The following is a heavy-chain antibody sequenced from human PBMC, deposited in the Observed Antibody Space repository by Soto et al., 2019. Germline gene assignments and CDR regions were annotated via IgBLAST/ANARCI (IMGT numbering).Heavy chain of an antibody. V-gene: IGHV1-3*01. CDR2: INAGNGNT. J-gene: IGHJ4*02. CDR1: GYTLTSYA. CDR3: ARDLGWWPWDY. D-gene: IGHD2-15*01. Sequence: QVQLVQSGAEVKKPGASVKVSCTASGYTLTSYAMHWVRQAPGQRLEWMGWINAGNGNTKYSQKFQGRVTITRDTSASTAYMELSSLRSEDTAVYYCARDLGWWPWDYWGQGTLVTVST.